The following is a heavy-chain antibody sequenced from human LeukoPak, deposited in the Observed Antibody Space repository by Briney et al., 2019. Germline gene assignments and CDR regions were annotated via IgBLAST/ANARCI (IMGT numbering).Heavy chain of an antibody. D-gene: IGHD3-10*01. J-gene: IGHJ4*02. CDR1: GFTFGSYA. Sequence: GGSLRLSCAASGFTFGSYAMSWVRQAPGKGLEWVSAISGSGGSTYYADSVKGRFTISRDNSKNTLYLQMNSLRAEDTAVYYCAKVTDAPMVRGVHFDYWGQGTLVTVSS. CDR3: AKVTDAPMVRGVHFDY. CDR2: ISGSGGST. V-gene: IGHV3-23*01.